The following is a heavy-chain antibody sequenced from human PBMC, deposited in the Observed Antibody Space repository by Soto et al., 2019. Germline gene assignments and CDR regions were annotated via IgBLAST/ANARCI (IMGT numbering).Heavy chain of an antibody. CDR1: GFTFSSYS. J-gene: IGHJ5*02. V-gene: IGHV3-33*01. CDR2: IWYDGSNK. Sequence: PGGSLRLSCAASGFTFSSYSMHWVRQAPGKGLEWVAVIWYDGSNKYYADSVKGRFTISRDNSKNTLYLQMNSLRAEDTAVYYCASLAAAGRFWFDPWGQGTLVTVSS. D-gene: IGHD6-13*01. CDR3: ASLAAAGRFWFDP.